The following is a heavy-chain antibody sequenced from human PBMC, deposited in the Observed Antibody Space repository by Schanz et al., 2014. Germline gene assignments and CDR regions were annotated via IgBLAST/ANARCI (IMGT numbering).Heavy chain of an antibody. D-gene: IGHD3-9*01. CDR1: GYIFSKYG. J-gene: IGHJ3*01. CDR2: ISGYNGNT. CDR3: ARRELGPSNYDTLTALYDAFDV. Sequence: QAQLAQSGGEVKKPGASVKVSCKASGYIFSKYGITWVRQAPGQGLEWMGWISGYNGNTNYAQKFQGRVTMTTDTSTSTAYMELRSLRSDDTAVYYCARRELGPSNYDTLTALYDAFDVWGQGTMVTVSS. V-gene: IGHV1-18*01.